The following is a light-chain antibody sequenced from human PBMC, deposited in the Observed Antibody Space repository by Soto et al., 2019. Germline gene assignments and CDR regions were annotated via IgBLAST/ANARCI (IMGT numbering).Light chain of an antibody. V-gene: IGLV2-14*01. CDR3: NSYRTVSTYV. Sequence: QSALTQPASVSGSPGQSITIACTGTSSDIGGYNFVPWYQQHPGKAPKLLIYDVGNRPSGVSNRFSGSKSGNTASLTISGLQAEDEAHYYCNSYRTVSTYVFGTGTKLTVL. CDR2: DVG. J-gene: IGLJ1*01. CDR1: SSDIGGYNF.